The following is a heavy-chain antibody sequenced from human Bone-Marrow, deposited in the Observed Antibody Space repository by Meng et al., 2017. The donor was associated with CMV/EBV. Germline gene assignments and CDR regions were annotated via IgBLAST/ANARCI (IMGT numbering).Heavy chain of an antibody. Sequence: ASVKVSCKASGYTFTGYYMHWVRQAPGQRLEWMGWINPNSGGTNYAQKFQGRVTMTRDTSISTAYMELSRLRSDDTAVYYCAREARGVYQLLRKGGIFDYWGQGTLVTGSS. V-gene: IGHV1-2*02. CDR3: AREARGVYQLLRKGGIFDY. J-gene: IGHJ4*02. CDR1: GYTFTGYY. CDR2: INPNSGGT. D-gene: IGHD2-2*01.